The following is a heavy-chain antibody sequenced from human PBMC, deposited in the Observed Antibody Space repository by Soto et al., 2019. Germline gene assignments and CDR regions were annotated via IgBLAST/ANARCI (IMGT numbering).Heavy chain of an antibody. CDR2: ISSSSSYI. V-gene: IGHV3-21*01. J-gene: IGHJ4*02. D-gene: IGHD3-10*01. Sequence: EVQLVESGGGLVKPGGSLRLSCAASGFTFSSYSMNWVRQAPGKGLEWVSSISSSSSYIYYADSVKGRFTISRDNAKNSLYLQMNSLRAEDTAVYYCASSGPGVIDYWGQGTLVTVSS. CDR3: ASSGPGVIDY. CDR1: GFTFSSYS.